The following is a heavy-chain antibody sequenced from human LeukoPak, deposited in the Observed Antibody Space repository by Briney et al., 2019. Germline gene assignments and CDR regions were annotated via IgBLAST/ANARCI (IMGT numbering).Heavy chain of an antibody. Sequence: GGSLRLSCAASGFTFSSYAMSWVRQAPGKGLEWVSAISGSGGSTYYADSVKGRFTISGDNSKNTLYLQMNSLRAEDTAVYYCAKSRGYSYSYYFDYWGQGTLVTVSS. V-gene: IGHV3-23*01. J-gene: IGHJ4*02. CDR1: GFTFSSYA. D-gene: IGHD5-18*01. CDR2: ISGSGGST. CDR3: AKSRGYSYSYYFDY.